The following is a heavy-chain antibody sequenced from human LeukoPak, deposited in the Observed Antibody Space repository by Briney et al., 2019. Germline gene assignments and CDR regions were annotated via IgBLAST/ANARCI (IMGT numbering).Heavy chain of an antibody. D-gene: IGHD3-16*01. CDR1: GFTVSAKY. J-gene: IGHJ5*01. CDR2: IYSDGGT. Sequence: GGPLRLSCAASGFTVSAKYMSWVRQGPGKGLDWISSIYSDGGTNYADSVKGRFTISRDNSKNTLYLQMNSLRPEDTAVYYCARDGGFGGPGGDNWFDSWGQGALVTVSS. CDR3: ARDGGFGGPGGDNWFDS. V-gene: IGHV3-66*02.